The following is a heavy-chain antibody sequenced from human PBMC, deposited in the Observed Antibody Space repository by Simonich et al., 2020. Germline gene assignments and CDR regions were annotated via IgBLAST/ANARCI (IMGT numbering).Heavy chain of an antibody. V-gene: IGHV3-48*01. CDR3: ARDSSYYAFDI. J-gene: IGHJ3*02. Sequence: EVQLVESGGGLVQPGGSLRLSCAASGFTFSSYSMNWVRQAPGKGLEWVSYISSSSSTNNYADSVKGRFTISRDNAKNSLYLQMNSLRAEDTAVYYCARDSSYYAFDIWGQGTMVTVSS. CDR2: ISSSSSTN. CDR1: GFTFSSYS. D-gene: IGHD5-12*01.